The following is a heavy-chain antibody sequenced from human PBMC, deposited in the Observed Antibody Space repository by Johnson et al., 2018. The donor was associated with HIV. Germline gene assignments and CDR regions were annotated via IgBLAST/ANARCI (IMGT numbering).Heavy chain of an antibody. CDR3: GLLGLCWAM. V-gene: IGHV3-66*01. Sequence: VQLVESGGGVVQPGRSLRLSCAASGFTVSSNYMSWVRQAPGKGLEWVSVIYSGGSTYYADSVKGRFTISRDNAKNSLYLQMHSLRGDDTGHNVRGLLGLCWAMWG. J-gene: IGHJ1*01. CDR1: GFTVSSNY. D-gene: IGHD3-10*02. CDR2: IYSGGST.